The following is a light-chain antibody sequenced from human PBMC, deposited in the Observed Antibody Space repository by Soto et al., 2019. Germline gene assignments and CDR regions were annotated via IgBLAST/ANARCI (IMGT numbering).Light chain of an antibody. V-gene: IGKV3D-15*01. Sequence: EIVMTQSPATLSVSPGERATLSCRASQSVSSNLAGYQQKPGQAPRLLIYGASTRATGIPARFSGSGSGTEFTLTISSLQSEDFEVYYCQQYNKWPLTFGGGTKVEIK. J-gene: IGKJ4*01. CDR1: QSVSSN. CDR2: GAS. CDR3: QQYNKWPLT.